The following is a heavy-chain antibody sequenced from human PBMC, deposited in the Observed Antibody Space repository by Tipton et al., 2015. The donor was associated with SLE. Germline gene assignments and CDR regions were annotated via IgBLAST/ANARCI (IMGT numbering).Heavy chain of an antibody. J-gene: IGHJ4*02. CDR1: GFTFGDYA. V-gene: IGHV3-49*04. CDR2: IRSKAYGGTT. Sequence: SLRLSCTTSGFTFGDYAMSWVRQAPGKGLEWVGFIRSKAYGGTTEYAASVKGRFTISRDDSKSIAYLQMNSLKTEDTAVYYCSRRVIKAYYFDYWGQGTLVTVSS. CDR3: SRRVIKAYYFDY.